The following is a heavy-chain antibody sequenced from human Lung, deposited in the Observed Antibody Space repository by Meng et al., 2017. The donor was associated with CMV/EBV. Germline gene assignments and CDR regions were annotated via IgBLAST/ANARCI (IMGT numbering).Heavy chain of an antibody. CDR3: ARTTLQNILVVPGADFDY. CDR1: GYSFSSYG. V-gene: IGHV5-51*01. J-gene: IGHJ4*02. Sequence: GGSLRLSCKTSGYSFSSYGIAWVRQMPGKGLEWMGIIFPGDSETRYSPSFQGHVTISVDKSISTAHLQWSSLTASDSAMYSCARTTLQNILVVPGADFDYWGQGXLVTVSS. CDR2: IFPGDSET. D-gene: IGHD2-2*01.